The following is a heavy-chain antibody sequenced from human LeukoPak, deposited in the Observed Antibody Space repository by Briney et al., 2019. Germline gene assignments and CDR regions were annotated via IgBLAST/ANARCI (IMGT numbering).Heavy chain of an antibody. Sequence: PGRSLRLSCAASGFTFSSYDMNWVRQAPGKGLEWVSYISTISSTKYYADSVKGRFTISRDNAKNSLYLQMNRLRDEDTGVYYCARGKIGYYYGDYDGYWGQGTLVTVSS. CDR1: GFTFSSYD. V-gene: IGHV3-48*02. D-gene: IGHD4-17*01. J-gene: IGHJ4*02. CDR3: ARGKIGYYYGDYDGY. CDR2: ISTISSTK.